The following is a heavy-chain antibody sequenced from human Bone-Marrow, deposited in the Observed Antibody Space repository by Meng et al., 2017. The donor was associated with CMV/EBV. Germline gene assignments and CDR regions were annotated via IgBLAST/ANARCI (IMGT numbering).Heavy chain of an antibody. D-gene: IGHD4-23*01. Sequence: GGSLRLSCAASGFKFRSYGMHWVRQAPGKGLEWMAVIWYDGSKKYYGDSVKGRFTISRDNSKNTVNLQMNSLRAEDTAVYYCAKDLGVVTPFVNYGMDVWGQGTTVTVSS. CDR1: GFKFRSYG. J-gene: IGHJ6*02. V-gene: IGHV3-33*06. CDR3: AKDLGVVTPFVNYGMDV. CDR2: IWYDGSKK.